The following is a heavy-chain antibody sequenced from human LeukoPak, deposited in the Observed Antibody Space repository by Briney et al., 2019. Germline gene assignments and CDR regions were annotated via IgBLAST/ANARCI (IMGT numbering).Heavy chain of an antibody. CDR1: GGSISSYY. D-gene: IGHD2-21*02. V-gene: IGHV4-59*08. CDR2: IYYSGST. J-gene: IGHJ3*02. Sequence: PSETLSLACTVSGGSISSYYWSWIRQPPGKGLEWIGYIYYSGSTNYNPSLKSRVTISVDMSRNQFSLKLSSVTAADTAVYYCARHGGNSGFGAFDIWGQGTMVTVSS. CDR3: ARHGGNSGFGAFDI.